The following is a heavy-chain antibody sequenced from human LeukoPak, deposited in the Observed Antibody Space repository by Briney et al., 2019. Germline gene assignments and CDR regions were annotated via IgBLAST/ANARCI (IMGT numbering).Heavy chain of an antibody. V-gene: IGHV3-23*01. Sequence: GGSLRLSCAASGFTFSSYSMNWVREAPGKGLEWVSAISGSGGSTYYADSVKGRFTISRDNSKNTLYLQMNSLRDEDTAVYYCASLGDNFDHWGQGTLVTVSS. J-gene: IGHJ4*02. CDR1: GFTFSSYS. CDR2: ISGSGGST. CDR3: ASLGDNFDH. D-gene: IGHD3-16*01.